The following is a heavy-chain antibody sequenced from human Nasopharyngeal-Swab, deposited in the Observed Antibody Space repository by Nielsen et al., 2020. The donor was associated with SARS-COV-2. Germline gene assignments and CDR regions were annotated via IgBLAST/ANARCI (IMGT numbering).Heavy chain of an antibody. Sequence: SVKVSCKASGFTFTSSAVQWVRQARGQRLEWIGWIVVGSGNTNYAQKFQERVTITRDMSTSTAYMELSSLRTEDTAVYYCAAGGTGAARPYYYYGMDVWGQGTTVTVSS. CDR2: IVVGSGNT. V-gene: IGHV1-58*01. J-gene: IGHJ6*02. CDR1: GFTFTSSA. D-gene: IGHD6-6*01. CDR3: AAGGTGAARPYYYYGMDV.